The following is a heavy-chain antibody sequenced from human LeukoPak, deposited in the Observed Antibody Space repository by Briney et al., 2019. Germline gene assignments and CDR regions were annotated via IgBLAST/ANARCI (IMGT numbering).Heavy chain of an antibody. CDR1: GGSFCGYY. D-gene: IGHD3-10*01. J-gene: IGHJ4*02. CDR2: INHSGST. Sequence: SETLSLTCAVYGGSFCGYYWSWIRQPPGKGLEWIGEINHSGSTNYNPSLKSRVTISVDTSKNQFSLKLSSVTAADTAVYYCASGALWFGELWSYWGQGTLVTVSS. V-gene: IGHV4-34*01. CDR3: ASGALWFGELWSY.